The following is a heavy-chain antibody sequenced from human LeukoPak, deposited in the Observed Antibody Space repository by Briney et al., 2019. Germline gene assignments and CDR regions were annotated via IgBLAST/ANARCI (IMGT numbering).Heavy chain of an antibody. CDR3: AKPLYSGNYHIYYYYYMDV. Sequence: GGSLRLSCAASGFTFSRLAMTWVRQAPGKGLEWVSTISASGPYYADAVRGRFTISRDNSRNTLSLQMDSLRAEDTAVYYCAKPLYSGNYHIYYYYYMDVWGKGTTVTVSS. J-gene: IGHJ6*03. CDR2: ISASGP. D-gene: IGHD1-26*01. V-gene: IGHV3-23*01. CDR1: GFTFSRLA.